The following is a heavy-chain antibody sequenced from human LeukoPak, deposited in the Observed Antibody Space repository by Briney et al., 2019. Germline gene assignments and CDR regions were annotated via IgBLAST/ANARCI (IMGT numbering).Heavy chain of an antibody. V-gene: IGHV1-2*02. J-gene: IGHJ4*02. CDR1: GYTFTGHY. CDR2: INPNSGGT. CDR3: ARTPMVRGVTSPFDC. D-gene: IGHD3-10*01. Sequence: ASVKVSCKASGYTFTGHYMHWVRQAPGQGLEWMGWINPNSGGTNYAQKFQGRVTMTRDTSISTAYMELSRLRSDDTAVYYCARTPMVRGVTSPFDCWGQGTLVTVSS.